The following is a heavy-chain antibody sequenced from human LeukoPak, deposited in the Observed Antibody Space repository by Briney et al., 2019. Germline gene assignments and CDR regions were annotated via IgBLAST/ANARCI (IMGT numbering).Heavy chain of an antibody. CDR2: IHYSGNT. Sequence: SETLSLTCTASGGSISSSDYYWGWIRQPPGKGLEWIGCIHYSGNTYYNPSLKSRVTISVDTSRNHFSLRLGSVTAADTAVYYCARPRAAAAGTGFDYWGQGTLVTVSS. J-gene: IGHJ4*02. CDR1: GGSISSSDYY. D-gene: IGHD6-13*01. CDR3: ARPRAAAAGTGFDY. V-gene: IGHV4-39*02.